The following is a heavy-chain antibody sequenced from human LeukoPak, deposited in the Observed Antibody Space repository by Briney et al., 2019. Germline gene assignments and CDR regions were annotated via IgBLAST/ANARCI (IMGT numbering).Heavy chain of an antibody. J-gene: IGHJ4*02. CDR3: AGAGGPFDF. CDR1: GFTFRSYW. V-gene: IGHV3-7*03. Sequence: GGSLRLSCAASGFTFRSYWISWVRQAPGKGLEGGGNIKQDGREKYYGDSVKGRFTISRDNAKNSLYLEMNRLRAEDTAVHYCAGAGGPFDFWRQGTLVTVSS. CDR2: IKQDGREK. D-gene: IGHD2-8*02.